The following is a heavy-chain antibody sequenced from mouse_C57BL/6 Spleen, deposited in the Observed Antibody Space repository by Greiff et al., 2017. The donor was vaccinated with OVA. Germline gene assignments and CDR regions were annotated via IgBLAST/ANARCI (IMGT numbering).Heavy chain of an antibody. CDR3: ARWEDY. D-gene: IGHD4-1*01. CDR1: GYTFTSYW. CDR2: IDPSDSYT. J-gene: IGHJ2*01. V-gene: IGHV1-59*01. Sequence: QVQLQQPGAELVRPGTSVKLSCKASGYTFTSYWMHWVKQRPGQGLEWIGVIDPSDSYTNYNQKFKGKATLTVDTSSSTAYMQLSSLTSEDSAVYYCARWEDYWGQGTTLTVSS.